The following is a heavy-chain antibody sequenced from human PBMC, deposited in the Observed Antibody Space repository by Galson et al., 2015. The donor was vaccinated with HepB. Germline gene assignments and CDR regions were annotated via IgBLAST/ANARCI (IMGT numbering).Heavy chain of an antibody. CDR3: TTIITMIVVVTGGAAFDI. J-gene: IGHJ3*02. V-gene: IGHV3-15*01. CDR1: GFTFSNAW. CDR2: IKSKTDGGTT. D-gene: IGHD3-22*01. Sequence: SLRLSCAASGFTFSNAWMSWVRQAPGKGLEWVGRIKSKTDGGTTDYAAPVKGRFTISRDDSKNTLYLQMNSLKTEDTAVYYCTTIITMIVVVTGGAAFDIWGQGTMVTVSS.